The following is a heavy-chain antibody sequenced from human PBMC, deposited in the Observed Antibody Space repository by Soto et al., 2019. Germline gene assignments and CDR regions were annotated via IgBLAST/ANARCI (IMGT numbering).Heavy chain of an antibody. CDR1: GFTFSSYA. J-gene: IGHJ6*02. CDR2: ITSNGGST. Sequence: GGSLRLCCSASGFTFSSYAMHWVRQGPGEGLEYVSAITSNGGSTYHADSVKGRFAISRDNSKNILYLKMSSLRAEDTAVYYFGGSMIALLIAAGRDVWGQGTTVTVSS. CDR3: GGSMIALLIAAGRDV. V-gene: IGHV3-64D*08. D-gene: IGHD3-22*01.